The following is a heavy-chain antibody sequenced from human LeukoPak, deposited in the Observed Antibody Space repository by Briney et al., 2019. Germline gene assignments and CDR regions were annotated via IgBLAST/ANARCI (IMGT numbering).Heavy chain of an antibody. V-gene: IGHV4-59*01. D-gene: IGHD3-3*01. J-gene: IGHJ4*02. CDR1: GGSISSYY. Sequence: SETLSLTCTVSGGSISSYYWSWIRQPPGKGLEWIGYIYYSGSTNYNPSLKSRVTISVDTSKNQFSLKLSSVTAADTAVYYCATADYDFWSGYSAFDYWGQGTLVTVSS. CDR2: IYYSGST. CDR3: ATADYDFWSGYSAFDY.